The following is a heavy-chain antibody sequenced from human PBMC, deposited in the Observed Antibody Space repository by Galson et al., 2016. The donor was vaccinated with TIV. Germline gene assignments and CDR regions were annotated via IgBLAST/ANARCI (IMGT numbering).Heavy chain of an antibody. Sequence: SVKVSCKASGYRFTSYYIHWVRQAPGQGLEWMGIINPRDGGTVYARRFQDRVTMTADTSTSTVYMDVSNLRSEDTAVYYCARGGGATVTLDSWGQGTLVIVSS. J-gene: IGHJ4*02. CDR3: ARGGGATVTLDS. CDR1: GYRFTSYY. D-gene: IGHD4-17*01. V-gene: IGHV1-46*01. CDR2: INPRDGGT.